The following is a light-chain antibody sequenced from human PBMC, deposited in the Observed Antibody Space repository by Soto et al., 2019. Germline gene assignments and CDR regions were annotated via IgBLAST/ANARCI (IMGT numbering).Light chain of an antibody. CDR3: QQLNSSPFI. CDR1: QGIGSH. Sequence: DIQLTQSPSFLSASVGDRVTITCRASQGIGSHLAWYQQKPGKAPRLLISAASTLQSGVPSRFSGSGSGTGFTLTISSLQPEDFATYYCQQLNSSPFIFGQGTRLEIK. CDR2: AAS. V-gene: IGKV1-9*01. J-gene: IGKJ5*01.